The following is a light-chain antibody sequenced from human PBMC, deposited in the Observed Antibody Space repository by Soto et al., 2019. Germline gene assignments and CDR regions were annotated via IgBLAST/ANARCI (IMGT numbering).Light chain of an antibody. J-gene: IGLJ3*02. Sequence: QSVLTQPPSVSAAPGQKVTISCSESSSNIGNNYVSWYQQLPGTAPKLLIYENNKRPSGIPDRFSGSKSGTSATLGITGLQTGDEADYYCGTWDSSLSAGLFGGGTKVTVL. CDR3: GTWDSSLSAGL. V-gene: IGLV1-51*02. CDR1: SSNIGNNY. CDR2: ENN.